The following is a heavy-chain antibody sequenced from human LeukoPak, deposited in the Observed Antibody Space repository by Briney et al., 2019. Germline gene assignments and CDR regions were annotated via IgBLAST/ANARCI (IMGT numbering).Heavy chain of an antibody. V-gene: IGHV3-7*03. D-gene: IGHD3-10*01. CDR2: IKADGSEK. J-gene: IGHJ5*02. Sequence: GGSLRLSCAASGFTFRSYWMSWVRQAPGKGLDWVANIKADGSEKYYVDSVKGRFTISRDNSKNTLYLHMNSLRAEDTAVYYCARGRYLRNTGYYYGSGDTNWFDPWGQGTLVTVSS. CDR1: GFTFRSYW. CDR3: ARGRYLRNTGYYYGSGDTNWFDP.